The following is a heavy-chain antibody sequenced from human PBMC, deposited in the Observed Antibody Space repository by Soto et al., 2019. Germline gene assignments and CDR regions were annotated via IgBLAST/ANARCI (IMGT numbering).Heavy chain of an antibody. CDR2: ISAYNGNT. CDR1: GYTFTSYG. Sequence: ASVKVSCKASGYTFTSYGISWVRQAPGQGLEWMGWISAYNGNTNYAQKLQGRVTMTTDTSTSTAYMELRSLRSDDTAVYYCARVDSPTRSEATNFDYWGQGTLVTVSS. CDR3: ARVDSPTRSEATNFDY. D-gene: IGHD2-2*01. J-gene: IGHJ4*02. V-gene: IGHV1-18*01.